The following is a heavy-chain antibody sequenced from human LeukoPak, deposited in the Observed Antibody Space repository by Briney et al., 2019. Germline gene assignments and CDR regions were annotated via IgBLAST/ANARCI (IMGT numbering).Heavy chain of an antibody. CDR2: INHSGST. V-gene: IGHV4-34*01. Sequence: PSETLSLTCAVYGGSFSGYYWSWIRQPPGKGLEWIGEINHSGSTNYNPSLKSRVTISGDTSKNQFSLKLSSVTAADTAVYYCARGDYDSSGFPLDYWGQGTLVTVSS. CDR3: ARGDYDSSGFPLDY. CDR1: GGSFSGYY. J-gene: IGHJ4*02. D-gene: IGHD3-22*01.